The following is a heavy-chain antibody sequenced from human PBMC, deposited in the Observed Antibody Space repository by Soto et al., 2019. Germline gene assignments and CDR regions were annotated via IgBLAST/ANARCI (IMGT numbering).Heavy chain of an antibody. Sequence: ASVKVSCKASGGTFSSYAISWVRQAPGQGLEWMGGIIPIFGTANYAQKFQGRVTITADKSTSTAYMELSSLRSEDTAVYYCVRDSVDTAMENYYYYGMDVWGQGTTVTVSS. CDR1: GGTFSSYA. CDR3: VRDSVDTAMENYYYYGMDV. D-gene: IGHD5-18*01. V-gene: IGHV1-69*06. CDR2: IIPIFGTA. J-gene: IGHJ6*02.